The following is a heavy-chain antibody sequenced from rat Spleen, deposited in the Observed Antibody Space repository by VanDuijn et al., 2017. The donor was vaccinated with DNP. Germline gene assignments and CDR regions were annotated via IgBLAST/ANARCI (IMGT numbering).Heavy chain of an antibody. V-gene: IGHV4-2*01. CDR1: GFNFNDYW. Sequence: EVKLVESGGGLVQPGRSLKLSCAASGFNFNDYWMGWVRQAPGKGLEWIGEINKESIAINYSPSLKDKVTISRDNAQNTLFLQMRELGSEDTAIYYCTKGPNYGGDSDYFDYWGQGVMVTVSS. CDR3: TKGPNYGGDSDYFDY. D-gene: IGHD1-11*01. CDR2: INKESIAI. J-gene: IGHJ2*01.